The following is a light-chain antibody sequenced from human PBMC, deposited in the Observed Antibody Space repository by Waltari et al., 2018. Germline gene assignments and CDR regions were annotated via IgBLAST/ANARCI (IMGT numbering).Light chain of an antibody. Sequence: EIVFTQSPGTLSLSPGERATLSCRASQSINSSYLAWYQQKPGQAPRLLIYGASSRATGIPDRFSGSGSGTDFTLIISRLEPEDFAVYYCQHYGSASMYTFGQGTKLEIK. CDR2: GAS. CDR1: QSINSSY. V-gene: IGKV3-20*01. J-gene: IGKJ2*01. CDR3: QHYGSASMYT.